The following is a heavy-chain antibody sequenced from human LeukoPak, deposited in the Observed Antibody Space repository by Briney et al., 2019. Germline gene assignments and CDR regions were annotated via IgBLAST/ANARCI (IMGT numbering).Heavy chain of an antibody. CDR1: GFTFSSYD. Sequence: PGGSLRLSCAASGFTFSSYDMHWVRQVTGKGLEWVSGIGSAGDTYYPDSVKGRFTISRENAKNSLYLQMNSLRAEDTAVYYCAVGVVILSAVDYWGQGTLVTVSS. CDR3: AVGVVILSAVDY. V-gene: IGHV3-13*01. J-gene: IGHJ4*02. D-gene: IGHD3-22*01. CDR2: IGSAGDT.